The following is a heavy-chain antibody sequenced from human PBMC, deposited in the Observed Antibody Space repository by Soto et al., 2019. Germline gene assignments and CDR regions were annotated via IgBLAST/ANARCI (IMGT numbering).Heavy chain of an antibody. CDR3: AKDAVSGDGVWLLDS. D-gene: IGHD4-17*01. CDR1: GVSFRSYA. CDR2: LLRSGSST. Sequence: PEGSLRRSCAASGVSFRSYAMSWARQAPGKGLEWVSSLLRSGSSTYYADSVKGRFTISSDISANSLYLQMDSLRAEDTAVYYCAKDAVSGDGVWLLDSWGQGTVVTVSS. J-gene: IGHJ5*02. V-gene: IGHV3-23*01.